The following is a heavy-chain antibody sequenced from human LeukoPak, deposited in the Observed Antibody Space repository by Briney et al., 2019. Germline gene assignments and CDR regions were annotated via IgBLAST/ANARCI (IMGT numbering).Heavy chain of an antibody. CDR1: GFTFSSYW. J-gene: IGHJ4*02. Sequence: GGSLRLSCAASGFTFSSYWMHWVRQAPGKGLVWVSRINSDGSSTSYADSVKGRFTIYRDNAKNTLYLQMNSLRAEDTAVYYCARDLLGNSGSYLRHPNGPPFDYWGQGTLVTVSS. V-gene: IGHV3-74*01. D-gene: IGHD1-26*01. CDR2: INSDGSST. CDR3: ARDLLGNSGSYLRHPNGPPFDY.